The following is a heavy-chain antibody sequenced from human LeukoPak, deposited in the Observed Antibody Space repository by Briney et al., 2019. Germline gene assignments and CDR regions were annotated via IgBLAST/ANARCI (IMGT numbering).Heavy chain of an antibody. CDR2: ISYDGSNK. D-gene: IGHD1-26*01. V-gene: IGHV3-30*18. J-gene: IGHJ4*02. CDR3: AKDRSSGSYHSPLDFDY. CDR1: GFTFSSYG. Sequence: GGSLRLSCAASGFTFSSYGMHWVRQAPGKGLEWVAVISYDGSNKYYADSVKGRFTISRDNSKNTLYLQMNSLRAEDTAVYYCAKDRSSGSYHSPLDFDYWGQGTLVTVSS.